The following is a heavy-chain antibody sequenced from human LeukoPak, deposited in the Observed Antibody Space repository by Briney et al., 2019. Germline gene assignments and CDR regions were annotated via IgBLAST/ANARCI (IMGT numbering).Heavy chain of an antibody. CDR1: GGSISSAGYY. D-gene: IGHD5-18*01. V-gene: IGHV4-39*07. CDR2: IDYTGST. J-gene: IGHJ5*02. Sequence: SETLSLTCAVSGGSISSAGYYWGCIRQPPGKGLEWIGTIDYTGSTYYNPSLKSRVTISKDTAKNQFSLKLSSVTAADTAVYYCARERIQLWLRSGWFDPWGQGTLVTVSS. CDR3: ARERIQLWLRSGWFDP.